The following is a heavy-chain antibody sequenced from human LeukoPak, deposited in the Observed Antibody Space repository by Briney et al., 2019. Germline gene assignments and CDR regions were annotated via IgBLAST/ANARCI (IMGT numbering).Heavy chain of an antibody. J-gene: IGHJ5*02. CDR2: IYYSGST. Sequence: SETLSLTCTVSGGSISSYYWSWIRQPPGKGLEWIGYIYYSGSTNYNPSPKSRVTISVDTSKNQFSLKLSSVTAADTAVYYCARGGHDYDSSGCLLDPWGQGTLVTVSS. CDR1: GGSISSYY. CDR3: ARGGHDYDSSGCLLDP. V-gene: IGHV4-59*01. D-gene: IGHD3-22*01.